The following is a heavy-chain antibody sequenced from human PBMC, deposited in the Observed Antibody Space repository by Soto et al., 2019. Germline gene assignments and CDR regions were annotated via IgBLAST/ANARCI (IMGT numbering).Heavy chain of an antibody. Sequence: PGGSLRLSCAASGFSFGGYALSWVRQAPGKGLEWVSSISSTAGRTSSYADSVKGRFAISRDFSDNTVYLQMNNLRVDVTAVYFCAKGVLSFHYGMEVWGQGTTVPSP. CDR2: ISSTAGRTS. V-gene: IGHV3-23*01. CDR3: AKGVLSFHYGMEV. J-gene: IGHJ6*02. D-gene: IGHD3-10*01. CDR1: GFSFGGYA.